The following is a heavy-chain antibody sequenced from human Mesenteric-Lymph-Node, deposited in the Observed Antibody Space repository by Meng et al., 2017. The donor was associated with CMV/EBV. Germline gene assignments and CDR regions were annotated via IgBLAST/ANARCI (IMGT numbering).Heavy chain of an antibody. D-gene: IGHD2-2*02. CDR2: ISTSGGVM. CDR3: ARVYGCSSTRCYSPDAFDI. J-gene: IGHJ3*02. Sequence: GESLKISCAASGFTFDDYAMHWVRQAPGKGLEWLSHISTSGGVMYYADSVKGRFTISRDNTKNSLYLQMNSLRAEDTAIYYCARVYGCSSTRCYSPDAFDIWGQGTMVTVSS. CDR1: GFTFDDYA. V-gene: IGHV3-48*03.